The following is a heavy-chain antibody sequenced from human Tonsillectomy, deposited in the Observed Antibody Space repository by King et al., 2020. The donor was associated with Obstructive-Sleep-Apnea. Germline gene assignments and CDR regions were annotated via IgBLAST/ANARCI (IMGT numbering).Heavy chain of an antibody. CDR2: IYIGGTT. J-gene: IGHJ5*02. Sequence: VQLVESGGGLVQPGGSLRLSCVASGFTVSSNYMSWVRQAPGKGLEWLSVIYIGGTTYYANSVKGRFTISRDNSKNTLFLQMNSLRVEDTDVYYCARGHYDILTGYYSSPWGQGTLVTVSS. V-gene: IGHV3-66*01. D-gene: IGHD3-9*01. CDR3: ARGHYDILTGYYSSP. CDR1: GFTVSSNY.